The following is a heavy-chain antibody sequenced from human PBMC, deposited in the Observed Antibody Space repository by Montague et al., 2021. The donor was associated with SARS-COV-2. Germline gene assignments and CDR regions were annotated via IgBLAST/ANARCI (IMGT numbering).Heavy chain of an antibody. CDR3: ARGRRPVVVPGAGPAGRAFDI. D-gene: IGHD2-2*01. Sequence: SETLSLTCASSGGCLSNDYWGWIRRAQVRALEWIGEGMQSGATIYNPSVKSGVTISEDTSKNQFYLRLNSVTAADTAVYYCARGRRPVVVPGAGPAGRAFDIWGQGTMVTVAS. CDR2: GMQSGAT. CDR1: GGCLSNDY. V-gene: IGHV4-34*01. J-gene: IGHJ3*02.